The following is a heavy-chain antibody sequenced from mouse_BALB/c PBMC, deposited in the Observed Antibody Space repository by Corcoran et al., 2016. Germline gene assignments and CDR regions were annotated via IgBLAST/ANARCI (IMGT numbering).Heavy chain of an antibody. D-gene: IGHD2-1*01. Sequence: QVQLQQSGAELMKPGASVKISCKATGYTFSSYWIEWVKQRPGHGLEWIGEILPGSGSTNYNEKFKGKATFTADTSSNTAYMQLSSLTSEDSAVYYCARYGNWNYAMDYWGQGTSVTVSS. CDR3: ARYGNWNYAMDY. V-gene: IGHV1-9*01. CDR2: ILPGSGST. J-gene: IGHJ4*01. CDR1: GYTFSSYW.